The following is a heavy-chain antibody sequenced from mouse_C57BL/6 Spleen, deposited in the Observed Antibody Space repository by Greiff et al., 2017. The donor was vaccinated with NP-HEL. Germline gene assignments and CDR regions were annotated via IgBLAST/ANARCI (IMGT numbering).Heavy chain of an antibody. Sequence: QVQLQQSGAELVRPGASVTLSCKASGSTFTDYEMHWVKQTPVHGLEWIGAIDPETGGTAYNQKFKGKAILTAVPSSSTAYMELLSLTSEDSAGYYCTRGCGSSLDDWGKGTTLTVSS. V-gene: IGHV1-15*01. J-gene: IGHJ2*01. CDR2: IDPETGGT. CDR3: TRGCGSSLDD. CDR1: GSTFTDYE. D-gene: IGHD1-1*01.